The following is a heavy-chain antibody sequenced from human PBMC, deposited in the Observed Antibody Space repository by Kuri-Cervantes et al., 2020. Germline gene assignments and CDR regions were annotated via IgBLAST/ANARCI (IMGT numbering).Heavy chain of an antibody. CDR2: IYYTGST. CDR1: GGSISSYY. D-gene: IGHD1-7*01. CDR3: ARTRNSGYFDY. V-gene: IGHV4-59*13. J-gene: IGHJ4*02. Sequence: SETLSLTCTVFGGSISSYYWSWIRQPPGKGLEWIGYIYYTGSTNYNPSLKSRVTILVDTSKNQFSLRLTSVTAADTAIYYCARTRNSGYFDYWGQGAPVTVSS.